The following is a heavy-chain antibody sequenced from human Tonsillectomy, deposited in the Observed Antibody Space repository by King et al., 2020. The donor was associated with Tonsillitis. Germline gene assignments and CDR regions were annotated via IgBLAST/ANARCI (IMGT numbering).Heavy chain of an antibody. CDR1: GASISSSSYY. CDR3: AREREKQWFY. CDR2: IYYSGST. J-gene: IGHJ4*02. D-gene: IGHD3-22*01. Sequence: QLQESGPGLVKPSETLSLTCTVSGASISSSSYYWGWIRQPPGKGLEWIGSIYYSGSTYYNPSLKSRVTISVDTSKNQFSLKLTSVTAADTAVYYCAREREKQWFYWGQGILVTVSS. V-gene: IGHV4-39*02.